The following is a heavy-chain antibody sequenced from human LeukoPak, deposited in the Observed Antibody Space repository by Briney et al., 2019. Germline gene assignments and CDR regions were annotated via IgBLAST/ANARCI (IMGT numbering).Heavy chain of an antibody. J-gene: IGHJ6*02. D-gene: IGHD4/OR15-4a*01. V-gene: IGHV3-23*01. CDR1: GFTLDNYA. CDR2: ISGSGGNT. CDR3: ARDTSFNYGAHAMDV. Sequence: PGGSLRLSCAASGFTLDNYAMKWVSQAPGKGVEWVLGISGSGGNTYYADSVKGRFTISRDNSKNTLYLQLNSLRGEDTAIYYCARDTSFNYGAHAMDVWGQGTTVTVSS.